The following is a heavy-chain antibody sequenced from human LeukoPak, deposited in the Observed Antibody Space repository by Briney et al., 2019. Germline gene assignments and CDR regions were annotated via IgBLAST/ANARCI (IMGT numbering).Heavy chain of an antibody. V-gene: IGHV3-11*04. CDR1: GFTFSSSA. CDR2: ISSSGSTI. D-gene: IGHD3-10*01. CDR3: AREAQIITMVRGYFDY. Sequence: GGSLRLSCAASGFTFSSSAMSWIRQAPGKGLEWVSYISSSGSTIYYADSVKGRFTISRDNAKNSLYLQMNSLRAEDTAVYYCAREAQIITMVRGYFDYWGQGTLVTVSS. J-gene: IGHJ4*02.